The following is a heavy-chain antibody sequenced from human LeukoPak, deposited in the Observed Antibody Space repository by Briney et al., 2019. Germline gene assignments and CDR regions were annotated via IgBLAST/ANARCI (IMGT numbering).Heavy chain of an antibody. CDR1: GYTFTSYY. V-gene: IGHV1-46*01. Sequence: ASVKVSCKASGYTFTSYYMHWVRQAPGQGLEWMGIINPSGGSTSYAQKLQGRVTMTTDTSTSTAYMELRSLRSDDTAVYYCARDLEGYCTNGVCLSPGGSWFDPWGQGTLVTVSS. D-gene: IGHD2-8*01. J-gene: IGHJ5*02. CDR3: ARDLEGYCTNGVCLSPGGSWFDP. CDR2: INPSGGST.